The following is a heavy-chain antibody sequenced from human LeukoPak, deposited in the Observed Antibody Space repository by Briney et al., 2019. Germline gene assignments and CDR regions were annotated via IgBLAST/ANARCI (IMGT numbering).Heavy chain of an antibody. V-gene: IGHV4-30-4*08. Sequence: SQTLSLTCTVSGGSISSGDYYWSWIRQPPVKGLEWIGYIYYSGSTYYNPSLKSRVTISVDTSKNQFSLKLSSVTAADTAVYYCAREGGCGGDCYSIDYWGQGTLVTVSS. J-gene: IGHJ4*02. CDR3: AREGGCGGDCYSIDY. CDR1: GGSISSGDYY. D-gene: IGHD2-21*01. CDR2: IYYSGST.